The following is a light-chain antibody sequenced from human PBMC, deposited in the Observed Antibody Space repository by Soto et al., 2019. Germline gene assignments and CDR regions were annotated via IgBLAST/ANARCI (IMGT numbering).Light chain of an antibody. V-gene: IGLV1-40*01. Sequence: QAVVTQPPSVSGAPGQRVTISCTGSSSNIGAGYDVHWYQQLPGTAPKVLIYGNSNRPSGVPDRFSGSKSGTSASLAITGLQAEDEADYYCQSYDSSLSGDVFGTGTKVTVL. J-gene: IGLJ1*01. CDR2: GNS. CDR3: QSYDSSLSGDV. CDR1: SSNIGAGYD.